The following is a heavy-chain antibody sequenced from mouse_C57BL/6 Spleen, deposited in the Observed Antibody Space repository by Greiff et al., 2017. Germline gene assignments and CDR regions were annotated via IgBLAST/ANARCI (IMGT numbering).Heavy chain of an antibody. V-gene: IGHV1-74*01. D-gene: IGHD1-1*01. CDR1: GYTFTSYW. J-gene: IGHJ1*03. CDR2: IHTSDSDP. Sequence: VQLQQPGAELVKPGASVKVSCKASGYTFTSYWMHWVKQRPGQGLEWIGRIHTSDSDPNYNPKFKGKATLTVDKSSSTAYMQLSSLTSEDSAVYYCAISGGSSYGYFDFWGTGTTVTVSS. CDR3: AISGGSSYGYFDF.